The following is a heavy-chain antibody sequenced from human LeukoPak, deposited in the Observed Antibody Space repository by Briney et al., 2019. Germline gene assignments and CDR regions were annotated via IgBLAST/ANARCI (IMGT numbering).Heavy chain of an antibody. J-gene: IGHJ4*02. V-gene: IGHV3-21*01. CDR2: ISTSSNYI. CDR1: GFTFSSYN. Sequence: GGSLRLSCAASGFTFSSYNMNWVRQAPGKGLEWVSSISTSSNYIYYADSVKGRFTISRDNAKNSLYLQMNSLRAEDTAVYYCARDRSPPPSDYWGQGTLVTVSS. CDR3: ARDRSPPPSDY.